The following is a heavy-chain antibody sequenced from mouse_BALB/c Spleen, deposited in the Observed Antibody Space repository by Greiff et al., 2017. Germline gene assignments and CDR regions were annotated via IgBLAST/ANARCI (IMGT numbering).Heavy chain of an antibody. CDR3: ARQDYGSSSFDY. J-gene: IGHJ2*01. CDR1: GFAFSSYD. Sequence: EVHLVESGGGLVKPGGSLKLSCAASGFAFSSYDMSWVRQTPEKRLEWVAYISSGGGSTYYPDTVKGRFTISRDNAKNTLYLQMSSLKSEDTAMYYCARQDYGSSSFDYWGQGTTLTVSS. D-gene: IGHD1-1*01. CDR2: ISSGGGST. V-gene: IGHV5-12-1*01.